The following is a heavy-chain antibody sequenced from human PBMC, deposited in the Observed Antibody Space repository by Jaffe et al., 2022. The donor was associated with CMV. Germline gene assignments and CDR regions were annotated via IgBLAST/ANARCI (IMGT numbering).Heavy chain of an antibody. CDR1: GFTFSNFE. CDR3: ARGMSGSYYYYMDV. CDR2: IDTIGDP. Sequence: EVQLVESGGGLVQPGGSLRLSCAASGFTFSNFEMHWVRQVPGKGLEWVSTIDTIGDPYSPGSVKGRFTISRENAKNSLYLQMNNLRVGDTAVYYCARGMSGSYYYYMDVWGKGTTVTVSS. V-gene: IGHV3-13*05. J-gene: IGHJ6*03. D-gene: IGHD1-26*01.